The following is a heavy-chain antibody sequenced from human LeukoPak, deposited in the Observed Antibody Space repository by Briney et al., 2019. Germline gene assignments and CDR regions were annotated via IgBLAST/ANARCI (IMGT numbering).Heavy chain of an antibody. V-gene: IGHV4-4*07. CDR1: GGSISSYY. Sequence: SETLSLTCTVSGGSISSYYWSWIRQPAGKGLEWIGRIYTSGSTNYNPSLKSRVTMSVDTSKNQFSLKLSSVTAADTAVYYCARARFAYYDSSGYYQASAFDIWGQGTTVTVST. CDR3: ARARFAYYDSSGYYQASAFDI. J-gene: IGHJ3*02. D-gene: IGHD3-22*01. CDR2: IYTSGST.